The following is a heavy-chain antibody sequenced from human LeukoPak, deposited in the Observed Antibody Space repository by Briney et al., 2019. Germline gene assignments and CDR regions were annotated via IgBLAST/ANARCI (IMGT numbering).Heavy chain of an antibody. V-gene: IGHV3-49*04. Sequence: GGSLRLSCTASGFTFGDYALSCVRQAPGKGLEWVGFIRSKAYGGTAEYAASVKGRFTISRDDSKSIAYLQMNSLKTEDTAVYYCTRELVYSSSWSYYYYYGMDVWGQGTTVTVSS. CDR1: GFTFGDYA. D-gene: IGHD6-13*01. CDR2: IRSKAYGGTA. J-gene: IGHJ6*02. CDR3: TRELVYSSSWSYYYYYGMDV.